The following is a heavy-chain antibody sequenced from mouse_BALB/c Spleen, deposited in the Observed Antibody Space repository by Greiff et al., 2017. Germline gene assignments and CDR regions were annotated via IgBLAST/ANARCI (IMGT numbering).Heavy chain of an antibody. CDR1: GFNIKDTY. V-gene: IGHV14-3*02. D-gene: IGHD4-1*01. Sequence: EVKLQESGAELVKPGASVKLSCTASGFNIKDTYMHWVKQRPEQGLEWIGRIDPANGNTKYDPKFQGKATITADTSSNTAYLQLSSLTSEDTAVYYCARSPANWDGLFDYWGQGTTLTVSS. CDR2: IDPANGNT. CDR3: ARSPANWDGLFDY. J-gene: IGHJ2*01.